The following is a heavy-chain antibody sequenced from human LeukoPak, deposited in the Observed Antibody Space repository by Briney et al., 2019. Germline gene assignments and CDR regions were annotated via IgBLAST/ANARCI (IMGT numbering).Heavy chain of an antibody. D-gene: IGHD2-2*01. CDR1: GYSFTSHY. J-gene: IGHJ6*03. CDR2: INPTGSST. CDR3: ARGTKDLVGITWYYYMDV. Sequence: ASVKVSCKASGYSFTSHYMHWVRQAPGQGLEWLGLINPTGSSTLYAQKFQGRVTMTRDMSTTTDYMELSSLRSDDTAVYYCARGTKDLVGITWYYYMDVWGKGTTVTVSS. V-gene: IGHV1-46*01.